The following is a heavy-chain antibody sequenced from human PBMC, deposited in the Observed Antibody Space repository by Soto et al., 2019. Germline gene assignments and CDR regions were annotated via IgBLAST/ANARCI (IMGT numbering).Heavy chain of an antibody. Sequence: GASVKVSCKASGGTFSSYAISWVRQAPGQGLEWMGGIIPIFGTANYAQKFQGRVTITADESTSTAYMELSSLRSEDTAVYYCASSRYYYGSGSYYAPVDYWGQGTLVTVSS. V-gene: IGHV1-69*13. CDR1: GGTFSSYA. D-gene: IGHD3-10*01. CDR3: ASSRYYYGSGSYYAPVDY. CDR2: IIPIFGTA. J-gene: IGHJ4*02.